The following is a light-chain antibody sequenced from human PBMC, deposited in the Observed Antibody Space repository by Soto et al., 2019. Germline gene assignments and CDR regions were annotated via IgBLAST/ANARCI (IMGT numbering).Light chain of an antibody. V-gene: IGKV3-20*01. J-gene: IGKJ1*01. CDR2: GAS. CDR3: QQYGSSPRT. Sequence: EIMLTQSPGTLSLSPGERATLSCRASQSVSSSYLAWYQQKPGQAPRLLIYGASSRATGIPDRFSGSGSGTDFTLTFSRLEPEDFAMYYCQQYGSSPRTFGQGTKVEI. CDR1: QSVSSSY.